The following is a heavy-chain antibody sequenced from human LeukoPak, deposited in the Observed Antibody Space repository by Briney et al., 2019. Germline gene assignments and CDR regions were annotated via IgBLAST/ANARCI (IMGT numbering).Heavy chain of an antibody. Sequence: SVKVSCKASGGTFSSYAISWVRQAPGQGLEWMGGIIPIFGTANYAQKFQGRVTITADESTSTAYMELSSLRSEDTAVYYCARDCSSTSCPLYYYYGMDVWGQGATVTVSS. CDR1: GGTFSSYA. D-gene: IGHD2-2*01. CDR2: IIPIFGTA. V-gene: IGHV1-69*13. J-gene: IGHJ6*02. CDR3: ARDCSSTSCPLYYYYGMDV.